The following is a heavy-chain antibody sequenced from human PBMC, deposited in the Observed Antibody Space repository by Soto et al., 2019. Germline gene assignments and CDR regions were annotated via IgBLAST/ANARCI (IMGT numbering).Heavy chain of an antibody. V-gene: IGHV3-30-3*01. CDR1: GFTFSTYA. CDR3: ARDEALAGNGKVDY. D-gene: IGHD6-19*01. CDR2: ISHDGSNY. J-gene: IGHJ4*02. Sequence: ILSCAASGFTFSTYAMQWFRQAPGKGLEWVAVISHDGSNYYYADSVKGRFTISRDSSKNTLYLQMNSLRAEDTALYYCARDEALAGNGKVDYWGQGTLVTVSS.